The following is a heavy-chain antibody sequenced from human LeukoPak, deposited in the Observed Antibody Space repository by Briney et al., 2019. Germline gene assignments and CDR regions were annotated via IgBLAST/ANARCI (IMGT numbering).Heavy chain of an antibody. CDR3: ARGSVVVVTAILSLGY. CDR2: INPSGGST. V-gene: IGHV1-46*01. J-gene: IGHJ4*02. Sequence: ASVKVSCKASGYTFTRYYMHWVRQAPGQGLEWMGIINPSGGSTSYAQKFQGRVTMTRDTSTRTVNMQLSCVRSEDTAVYYCARGSVVVVTAILSLGYWGQGTLVTVSS. D-gene: IGHD2-21*02. CDR1: GYTFTRYY.